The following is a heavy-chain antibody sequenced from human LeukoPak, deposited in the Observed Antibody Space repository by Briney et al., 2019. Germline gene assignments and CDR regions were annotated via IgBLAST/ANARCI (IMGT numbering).Heavy chain of an antibody. CDR1: GYSFTSYW. D-gene: IGHD1-1*01. V-gene: IGHV5-51*01. CDR3: ASSYGTKPYYFDY. CDR2: IYPGDSDT. J-gene: IGHJ4*02. Sequence: GASLKISCKGSGYSFTSYWIGWVRQMPGTGLEWMGIIYPGDSDTRYSPSFQGQVTISADKSISTAYLQWSSLKASDTAMYYCASSYGTKPYYFDYWGQGTLVTVSS.